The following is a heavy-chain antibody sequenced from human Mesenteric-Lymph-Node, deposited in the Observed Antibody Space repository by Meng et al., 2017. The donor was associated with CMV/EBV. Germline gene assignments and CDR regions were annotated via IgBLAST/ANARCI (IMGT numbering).Heavy chain of an antibody. CDR1: GFTFSSYD. CDR3: AQITGVWFDP. D-gene: IGHD7-27*01. CDR2: IGTAGDT. Sequence: GGSLRLSCAACGFTFSSYDMHWVRQATGKGLEWVSAIGTAGDTYYPGSVKGQFTISRENAKNSLYLQMNSLRAEDTAVYYCAQITGVWFDPWGQGTLVTVSS. J-gene: IGHJ5*02. V-gene: IGHV3-13*03.